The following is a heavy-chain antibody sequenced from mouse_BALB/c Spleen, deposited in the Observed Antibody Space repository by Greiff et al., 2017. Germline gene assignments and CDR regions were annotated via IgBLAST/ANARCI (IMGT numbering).Heavy chain of an antibody. CDR3: ARYDYDVYYAMDY. V-gene: IGHV1S81*02. D-gene: IGHD2-4*01. CDR2: INPSNGRT. Sequence: VQLQQPGAELVKPGASVKLSCKASGYTFTSYWMHWVKQRPGQGLEWIGEINPSNGRTNYNEKFKSKATLTVDKSSSTAYMQLSSLTSEDSAVYYCARYDYDVYYAMDYWGQGTSVTVSS. CDR1: GYTFTSYW. J-gene: IGHJ4*01.